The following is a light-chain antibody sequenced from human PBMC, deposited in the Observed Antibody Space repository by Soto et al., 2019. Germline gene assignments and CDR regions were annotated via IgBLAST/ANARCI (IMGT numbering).Light chain of an antibody. CDR1: SSNIGSNY. V-gene: IGLV1-47*01. Sequence: QPVRTQPPSASGTPGQRVTISCSGSSSNIGSNYVYWYQQLPGTAPKLLIYRNNQRPSGVPDRFSGSKSGTSASLAISGLRSEDEADYYCAAWDDSLSGVVFGGGTQLTVL. CDR2: RNN. J-gene: IGLJ2*01. CDR3: AAWDDSLSGVV.